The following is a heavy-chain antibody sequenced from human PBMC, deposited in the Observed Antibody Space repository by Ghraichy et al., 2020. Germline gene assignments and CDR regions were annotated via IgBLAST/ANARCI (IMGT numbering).Heavy chain of an antibody. J-gene: IGHJ5*02. CDR3: ARDSSGGSCYPCGFDP. V-gene: IGHV4-31*03. D-gene: IGHD2-15*01. CDR2: IYYSGST. CDR1: GGSISSGGYY. Sequence: SETLSLTCTVSGGSISSGGYYWSWIRQHPGKGLEWIGYIYYSGSTYYNPSLKSRVTISVDTSKNQFSLKLSSVTAADTAVYYCARDSSGGSCYPCGFDPWGQGTLVTVSS.